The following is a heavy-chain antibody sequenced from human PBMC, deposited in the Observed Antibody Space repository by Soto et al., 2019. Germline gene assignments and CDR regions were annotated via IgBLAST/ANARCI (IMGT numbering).Heavy chain of an antibody. V-gene: IGHV4-30-2*03. D-gene: IGHD3-9*01. CDR3: ARALILTGYYIHDAFDI. CDR2: IYYSGST. J-gene: IGHJ3*02. Sequence: PSETLSLTCAVSGGSISSGGYSWSWIRQPPGKGLEWIGSIYYSGSTYYKPSLKSRVTISVDTSKNQFSLKLSSVTAADTAVYYCARALILTGYYIHDAFDIWGQGTMVTVSS. CDR1: GGSISSGGYS.